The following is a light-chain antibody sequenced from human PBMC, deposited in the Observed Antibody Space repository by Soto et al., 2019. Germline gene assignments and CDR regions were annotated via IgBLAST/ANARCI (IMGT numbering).Light chain of an antibody. Sequence: DIQMTQSPSSLSASVGDRVAITCRASQSINNYLNWYQQKPGKAPKLLIYDASSLESGVPSRFSGSGSGTEFTLTISSLQPDDFATYYCQQYNSYSRTFGQGTKVDIK. CDR1: QSINNY. CDR3: QQYNSYSRT. J-gene: IGKJ1*01. CDR2: DAS. V-gene: IGKV1-5*01.